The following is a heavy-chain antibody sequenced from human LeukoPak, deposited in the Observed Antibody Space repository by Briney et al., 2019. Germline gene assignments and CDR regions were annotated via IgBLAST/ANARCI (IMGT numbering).Heavy chain of an antibody. D-gene: IGHD3-22*01. CDR3: ARAGPYYYDSSGCDY. J-gene: IGHJ4*02. V-gene: IGHV1-18*04. CDR1: GYTFTDYY. CDR2: ISAYNGNT. Sequence: ASVKVSCKASGYTFTDYYIHWVRQAPGQGLEWMGWISAYNGNTNYAQKLQGRVTVTTDTSTSTAYMELRSLRSDDTAVYYCARAGPYYYDSSGCDYWGQGTLVTVSS.